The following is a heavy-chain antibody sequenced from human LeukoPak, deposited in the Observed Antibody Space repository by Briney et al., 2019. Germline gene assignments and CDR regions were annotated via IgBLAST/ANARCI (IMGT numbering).Heavy chain of an antibody. J-gene: IGHJ4*02. CDR2: ISFDGSNK. CDR1: GFTFSSYN. CDR3: ARDLTAYSGSN. V-gene: IGHV3-30-3*01. Sequence: GGSLRLFCAASGFTFSSYNMHWVRQAPGKGLEWVAVISFDGSNKYYADSVKGRFTISRDNSKNTLYLQMNSLRAEDTAVYYCARDLTAYSGSNWGQGTLVTVSS. D-gene: IGHD1-26*01.